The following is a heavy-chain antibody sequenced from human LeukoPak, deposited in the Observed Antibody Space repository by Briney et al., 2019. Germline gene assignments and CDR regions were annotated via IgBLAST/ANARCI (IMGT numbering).Heavy chain of an antibody. CDR2: IYPRDGST. CDR1: GYSFTNNY. CDR3: ARDQEGFDY. J-gene: IGHJ4*02. V-gene: IGHV1-46*01. Sequence: ASVKVSCKASGYSFTNNYIHWVRQAPGQGLEWMGMIYPRDGSTSYAQKFQGRVTVTSDTSTSTVHMELSGLRSEDTAVYYCARDQEGFDYWGQGTLVTVFS.